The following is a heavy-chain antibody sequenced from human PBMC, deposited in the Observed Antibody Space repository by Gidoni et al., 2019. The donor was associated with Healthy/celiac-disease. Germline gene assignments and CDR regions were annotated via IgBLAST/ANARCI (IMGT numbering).Heavy chain of an antibody. CDR1: GYTFTGYY. D-gene: IGHD6-6*01. Sequence: QVQLVQSGDEVKKPGAAVTVSCKASGYTFTGYYMHWVRQAPGQGLEWMGWINPTSGGTTYAQTFQGRVTMTRDTSISTAYMELGRLRSDDTAVYYCARFRSSSVCGWFDPWGQGTLVTVSS. CDR3: ARFRSSSVCGWFDP. V-gene: IGHV1-2*02. J-gene: IGHJ5*02. CDR2: INPTSGGT.